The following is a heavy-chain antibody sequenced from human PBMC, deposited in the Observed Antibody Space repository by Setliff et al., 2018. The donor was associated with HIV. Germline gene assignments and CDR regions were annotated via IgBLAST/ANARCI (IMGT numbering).Heavy chain of an antibody. CDR2: IYYSGRT. J-gene: IGHJ4*02. CDR1: GDSITRGGYY. V-gene: IGHV4-31*02. CDR3: ARAKDPGLYFDN. D-gene: IGHD2-15*01. Sequence: PSETLSLTCAVSGDSITRGGYYWSWIRQFAGKGLEWIADIYYSGRTNYNPSLKSRLTVSIDTSKNHLSLKLTSMTAADTAMYFCARAKDPGLYFDNWRQVMLVTVSS.